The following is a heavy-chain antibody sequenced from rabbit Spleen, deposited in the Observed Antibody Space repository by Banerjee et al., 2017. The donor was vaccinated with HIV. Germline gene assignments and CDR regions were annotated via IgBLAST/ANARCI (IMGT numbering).Heavy chain of an antibody. D-gene: IGHD4-2*01. Sequence: QSLEESGGDLVRPGASLTLTCTASGFSFSGNAMCWVRQAPGKGLEWIACIYIGSSGSTYYASWAKGRVTISKTSSTTVTLQMTSLTAADTATYFCARSAAGGGGCLYGLNLWGPGTLVTVS. CDR2: IYIGSSGST. CDR1: GFSFSGNA. J-gene: IGHJ4*01. CDR3: ARSAAGGGGCLYGLNL. V-gene: IGHV1S40*01.